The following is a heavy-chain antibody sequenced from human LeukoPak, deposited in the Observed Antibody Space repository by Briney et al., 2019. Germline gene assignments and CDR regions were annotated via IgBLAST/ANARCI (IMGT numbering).Heavy chain of an antibody. CDR2: ISGSGGST. V-gene: IGHV3-23*01. D-gene: IGHD3-22*01. CDR1: GFTFSSYG. Sequence: GGSLRLSCAASGFTFSSYGMSWVRQAPGKGLEWVSAISGSGGSTYYADSVKGRFTISRDNSKDTVSLQMHSLRDEDTATYYCAKDDGWLYYNHWGQGTLVTVSS. J-gene: IGHJ4*02. CDR3: AKDDGWLYYNH.